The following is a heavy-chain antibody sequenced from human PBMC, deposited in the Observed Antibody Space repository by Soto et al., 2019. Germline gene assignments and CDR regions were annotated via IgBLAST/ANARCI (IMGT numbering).Heavy chain of an antibody. CDR2: INHSGST. D-gene: IGHD3-22*01. CDR1: GGSFSGYY. Sequence: QVQLQQWGAGLLKPSETLSLTCAVYGGSFSGYYWSWIRQPPGKGLEWIGEINHSGSTNYNPSLKSRVTISVDTSKNQFSLKLSSVTAADTAVYYCARGYHNRYYYDSSGYVPLTYDYWGQGTLVTVSS. V-gene: IGHV4-34*01. J-gene: IGHJ4*02. CDR3: ARGYHNRYYYDSSGYVPLTYDY.